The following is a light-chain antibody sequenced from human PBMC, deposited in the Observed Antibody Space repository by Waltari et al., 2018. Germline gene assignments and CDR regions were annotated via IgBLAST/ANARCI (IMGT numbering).Light chain of an antibody. J-gene: IGKJ5*01. CDR1: QSVSSSY. V-gene: IGKV3-20*01. CDR2: GAS. Sequence: EIVLTPSPGTLSLSLGERATLSCRASQSVSSSYLAWYQQKLGQATRLLIYGASSRATGIPDRFSGSGSGTDFTLTISTLEPEDFALYYCQQYGSSITFGQGTRLDIK. CDR3: QQYGSSIT.